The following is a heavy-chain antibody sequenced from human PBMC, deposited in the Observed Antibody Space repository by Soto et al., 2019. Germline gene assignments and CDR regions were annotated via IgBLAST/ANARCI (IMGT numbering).Heavy chain of an antibody. D-gene: IGHD1-26*01. Sequence: EVQLVQSGAEVKKPGESLKISCKGSGYSFTSYWIGWVRQMPGKGLEWMGIIYPGDSDTRYSPSLQGQVTMSADKSMSTADLQWRSRRAADSAMYYCARRRDGGSDNAFDIWGQGTVVTVSS. J-gene: IGHJ3*02. V-gene: IGHV5-51*03. CDR1: GYSFTSYW. CDR2: IYPGDSDT. CDR3: ARRRDGGSDNAFDI.